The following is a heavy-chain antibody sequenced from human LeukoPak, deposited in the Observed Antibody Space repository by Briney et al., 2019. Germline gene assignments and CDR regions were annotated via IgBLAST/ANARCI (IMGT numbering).Heavy chain of an antibody. CDR1: GGSIRGYY. V-gene: IGHV4-59*01. Sequence: SETLSLTCNVSGGSIRGYYWSWIRQPPGKGLEWIGYIYYSGSTNYNPSLKSRVTISVDTSKNQFSLKLSSVTAADTAVYYCASREYYYDSSGYPHLFDYWGQGTLVTVSS. CDR2: IYYSGST. CDR3: ASREYYYDSSGYPHLFDY. D-gene: IGHD3-22*01. J-gene: IGHJ4*02.